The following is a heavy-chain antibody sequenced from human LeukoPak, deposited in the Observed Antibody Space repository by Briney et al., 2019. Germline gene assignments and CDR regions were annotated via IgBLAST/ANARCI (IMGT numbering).Heavy chain of an antibody. CDR3: AKDLTFGDGRWEFVP. V-gene: IGHV3-23*01. CDR2: MLKSGST. J-gene: IGHJ5*02. D-gene: IGHD4-17*01. Sequence: GGSLRLSCVASGFSLSGYAMGWVRQAPGKGPEWVSGMLKSGSTFYSDSVKGRFTISRDSSTNTSYLQMNSLRSEDTAIYSCAKDLTFGDGRWEFVPWGQGTLVTVSS. CDR1: GFSLSGYA.